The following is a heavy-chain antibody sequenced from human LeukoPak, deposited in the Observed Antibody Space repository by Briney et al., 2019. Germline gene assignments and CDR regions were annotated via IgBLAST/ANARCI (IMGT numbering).Heavy chain of an antibody. D-gene: IGHD3-9*01. CDR3: ASRETPPHLRYFDWLSYYYYYYMDV. V-gene: IGHV3-11*04. CDR2: ISSSGSTI. J-gene: IGHJ6*03. CDR1: GFTFSDYY. Sequence: GGSLRLSCAASGFTFSDYYMSWIRQAPGKGLEWVSYISSSGSTIYYADSVKGRFTISRDNAKNSLYLQMNSLRAEDTAVYYCASRETPPHLRYFDWLSYYYYYYMDVWGKGTTVTVSS.